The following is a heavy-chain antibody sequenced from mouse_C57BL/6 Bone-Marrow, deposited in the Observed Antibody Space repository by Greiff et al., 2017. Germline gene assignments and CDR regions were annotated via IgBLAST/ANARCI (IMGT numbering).Heavy chain of an antibody. CDR1: GFTFSDYG. Sequence: EVNVVESGGGLVKPGGSLKLSCAASGFTFSDYGMHWVRQAPEKGLEWVAYISSGSSTIYYADTVKGRFTISRDNAKNTLFLQMTSLRAEDTAMYYCAREYYGSLDYWGQGTTLTVSS. D-gene: IGHD1-1*01. V-gene: IGHV5-17*01. J-gene: IGHJ2*01. CDR2: ISSGSSTI. CDR3: AREYYGSLDY.